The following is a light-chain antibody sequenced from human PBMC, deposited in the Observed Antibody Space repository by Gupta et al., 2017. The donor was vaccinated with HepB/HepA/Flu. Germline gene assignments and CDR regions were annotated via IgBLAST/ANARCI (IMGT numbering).Light chain of an antibody. CDR1: QSGLHSSNNKNY. Sequence: DIVMTQSPDSLAVYLGERATINCKSSQSGLHSSNNKNYLAWYQQKLGQPPKLLIYWASTRESGVPDRFSGSGSGTDFTLTISSLQAEDVAVYYCQQYYSNSPLTFGGGTKVEIK. CDR2: WAS. J-gene: IGKJ4*01. V-gene: IGKV4-1*01. CDR3: QQYYSNSPLT.